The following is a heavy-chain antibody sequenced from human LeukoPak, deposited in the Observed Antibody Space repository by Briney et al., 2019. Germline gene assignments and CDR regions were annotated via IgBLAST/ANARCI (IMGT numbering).Heavy chain of an antibody. CDR1: GFTFSDHY. CDR2: ISSSGSTR. CDR3: AREGEVYYYDSSGLDY. Sequence: GGSLRLSCAASGFTFSDHYMSWIRQAPGKGLEWVSYISSSGSTRYYADSVKGRFTISRDNAKNSLYLQMNSLRAEDTAVYYCAREGEVYYYDSSGLDYWGQGTLATVSS. J-gene: IGHJ4*02. V-gene: IGHV3-11*04. D-gene: IGHD3-22*01.